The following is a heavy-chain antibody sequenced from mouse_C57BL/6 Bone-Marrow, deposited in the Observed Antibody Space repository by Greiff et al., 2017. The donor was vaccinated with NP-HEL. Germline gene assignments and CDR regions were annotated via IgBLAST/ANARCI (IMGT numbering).Heavy chain of an antibody. V-gene: IGHV1-76*01. CDR2: IYPGSGNT. J-gene: IGHJ4*01. CDR3: ARRLYAMDY. CDR1: GYTFTDYY. Sequence: QVQLKESGAELVRPGASVKLSCKASGYTFTDYYINWVKQRPGQGLEWIARIYPGSGNTYYNEKFKGKATLTAEKSSSTAYMQLSSLTSEDSAVYFCARRLYAMDYWGQGTSVTVSS. D-gene: IGHD1-2*01.